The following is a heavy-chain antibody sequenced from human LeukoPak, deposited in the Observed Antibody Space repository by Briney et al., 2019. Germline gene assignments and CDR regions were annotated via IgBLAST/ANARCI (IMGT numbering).Heavy chain of an antibody. CDR3: AKARYQLLVPSVFDY. D-gene: IGHD2-2*01. V-gene: IGHV3-23*01. J-gene: IGHJ4*02. Sequence: GGSLRLSCAASGFTFSGDAMSWGRQAPGKGLEWASAISGSGGGTYYADSVKGRFTISRDNSKNTLYLQMNSLRAEDTAVYYCAKARYQLLVPSVFDYWGQGTLVTVSP. CDR1: GFTFSGDA. CDR2: ISGSGGGT.